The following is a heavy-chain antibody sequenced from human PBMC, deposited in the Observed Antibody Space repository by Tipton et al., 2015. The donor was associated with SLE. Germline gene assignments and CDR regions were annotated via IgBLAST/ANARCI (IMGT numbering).Heavy chain of an antibody. J-gene: IGHJ6*03. CDR2: INPGGGTT. CDR1: GYSFTNYG. V-gene: IGHV1-46*01. CDR3: ARGRRIEDWDYYYYYMDV. D-gene: IGHD3/OR15-3a*01. Sequence: QLVQSGAEVKKPGASVKVSCKASGYSFTNYGISWVRQAPGQGLQWMGRINPGGGTTTYAVKFEDRVTMTSDTSTSTVFMELSSLRSEDTAVYYCARGRRIEDWDYYYYYMDVWGEGTTVTVSS.